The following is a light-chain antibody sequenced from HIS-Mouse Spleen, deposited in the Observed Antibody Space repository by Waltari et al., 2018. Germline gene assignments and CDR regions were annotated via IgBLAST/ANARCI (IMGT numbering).Light chain of an antibody. J-gene: IGLJ2*01. Sequence: QSALTQPASVSGSPGQSITISCTGTSSDVGGYHYVSWYQQHPGKAPKLMIYDVSNRPSGVSNRLSGSKSGNTASLTISGLQAEDEADYYCSSYTSSSFNVVFGGGTKLTVL. CDR3: SSYTSSSFNVV. CDR2: DVS. CDR1: SSDVGGYHY. V-gene: IGLV2-14*03.